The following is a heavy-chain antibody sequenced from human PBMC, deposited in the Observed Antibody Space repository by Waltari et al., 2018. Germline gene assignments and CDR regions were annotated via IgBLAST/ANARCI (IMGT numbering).Heavy chain of an antibody. Sequence: QVQLQESGPGMVKLSETLFLTCAVPGYSFSSGHYCGWIRQPPGKGLEWIGSIYHSGSTYYNPSLKSRVTISVDTSKNQFSLKLSSVTAADTAVYYCARLGMPKPFDYWGQGTLVTVSS. D-gene: IGHD2-2*01. CDR1: GYSFSSGHY. J-gene: IGHJ4*02. CDR3: ARLGMPKPFDY. CDR2: IYHSGST. V-gene: IGHV4-38-2*01.